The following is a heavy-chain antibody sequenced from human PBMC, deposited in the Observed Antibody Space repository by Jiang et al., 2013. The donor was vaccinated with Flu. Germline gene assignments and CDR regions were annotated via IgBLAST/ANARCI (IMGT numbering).Heavy chain of an antibody. V-gene: IGHV4-31*03. J-gene: IGHJ5*02. CDR2: IYYTGST. CDR3: SRELADRRGFDP. D-gene: IGHD6-19*01. Sequence: LVKPSQTLSLTCSVSGDSVTNGFVYWAWLRQHPVKGLEWIGYIYYTGSTYYNPSLRGRVRISRDTSQNLFSLSLKAVAAADTAVYYCSRELADRRGFDPWGQGLQVVVST. CDR1: GDSVTNGFVY.